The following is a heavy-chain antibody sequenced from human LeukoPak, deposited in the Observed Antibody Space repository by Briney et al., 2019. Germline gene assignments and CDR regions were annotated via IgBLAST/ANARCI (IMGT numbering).Heavy chain of an antibody. V-gene: IGHV3-20*04. CDR3: AREHYGSGSYDY. CDR2: INVNGGRT. J-gene: IGHJ4*02. D-gene: IGHD3-10*01. CDR1: GFTFDDYG. Sequence: PGGSLRLSCAASGFTFDDYGMSWVRQAPGKGLEWVSGINVNGGRTGYADPVKGRFTISRDNAKNSLYLQMNSLRAEDTALYYCAREHYGSGSYDYWGQGTLVTVSS.